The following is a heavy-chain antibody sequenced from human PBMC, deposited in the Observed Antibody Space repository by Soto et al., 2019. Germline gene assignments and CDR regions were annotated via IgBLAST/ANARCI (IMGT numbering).Heavy chain of an antibody. J-gene: IGHJ4*02. CDR1: GFTFSSDG. V-gene: IGHV3-33*01. D-gene: IGHD3-22*01. Sequence: QVQLVESGGGVVQPGRSLRLSCAASGFTFSSDGMHWVRQAPGKGLEWVAVIWYDGSNKYYADSVKGRFTISRDNSKNRLYLQMNSLRAEDTAVYYCAREGHPLHYYDSSGYYWWGQGTLVTVSS. CDR2: IWYDGSNK. CDR3: AREGHPLHYYDSSGYYW.